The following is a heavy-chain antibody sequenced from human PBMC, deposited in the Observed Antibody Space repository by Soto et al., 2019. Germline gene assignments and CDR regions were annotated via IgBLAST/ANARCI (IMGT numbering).Heavy chain of an antibody. Sequence: SVKVSCKASGGTFSSYAISWVRQAPGQGLEWMGGIIPIFGTANYAQKFQGRVTITADESTSTAYMELSSLRSEDTAVYYCARAAAEYYDSSGYFCYWGQGTLVTVSS. J-gene: IGHJ4*02. CDR2: IIPIFGTA. CDR1: GGTFSSYA. V-gene: IGHV1-69*13. D-gene: IGHD3-22*01. CDR3: ARAAAEYYDSSGYFCY.